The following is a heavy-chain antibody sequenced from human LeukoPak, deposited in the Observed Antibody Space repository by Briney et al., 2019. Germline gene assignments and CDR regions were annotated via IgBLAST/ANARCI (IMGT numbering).Heavy chain of an antibody. CDR3: ARDARSVTSSFDY. CDR2: ISSSSKYI. V-gene: IGHV3-21*01. CDR1: GINFSTSI. J-gene: IGHJ4*02. D-gene: IGHD4-17*01. Sequence: GGSLSLSCATSGINFSTSIMNWVRQAPGKGLEWVSSISSSSKYIYYADSVTGRFTISRDNAKNALYLQMNSLTVEDTAVYYCARDARSVTSSFDYWGQGILVTVSS.